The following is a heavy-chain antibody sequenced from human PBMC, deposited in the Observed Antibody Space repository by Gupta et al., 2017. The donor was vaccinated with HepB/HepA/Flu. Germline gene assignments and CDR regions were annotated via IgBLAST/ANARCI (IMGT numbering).Heavy chain of an antibody. V-gene: IGHV1-8*01. CDR2: INPKSGSA. D-gene: IGHD2-15*01. Sequence: QVHLVQSGAEVKKPGASVKVSCMASGYTFTSFDINWVRPVSGQGLEWLGGINPKSGSAAYAQKSQGIVIMTRNSAINTAYMELCSLTSEDTAVYYCARGGYCSDDECDSYHYRGMDVCGQVTTGTVSS. CDR1: GYTFTSFD. CDR3: ARGGYCSDDECDSYHYRGMDV. J-gene: IGHJ6*02.